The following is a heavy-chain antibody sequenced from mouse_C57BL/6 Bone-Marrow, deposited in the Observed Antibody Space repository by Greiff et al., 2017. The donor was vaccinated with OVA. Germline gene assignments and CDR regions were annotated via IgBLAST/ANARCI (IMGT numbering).Heavy chain of an antibody. CDR1: GFSLTSYG. V-gene: IGHV2-2*01. CDR2: IWSGGST. D-gene: IGHD2-4*01. Sequence: VQLVESGPGLVQPSQSLSITCTVSGFSLTSYGVHWVRQSPGKGLEWLGVIWSGGSTDYNAAFISRLSISKDNSKSQVFFKMNSLQAYETAIYYCARKKNDYDEGWAMDYWGQGTSVTVSS. CDR3: ARKKNDYDEGWAMDY. J-gene: IGHJ4*01.